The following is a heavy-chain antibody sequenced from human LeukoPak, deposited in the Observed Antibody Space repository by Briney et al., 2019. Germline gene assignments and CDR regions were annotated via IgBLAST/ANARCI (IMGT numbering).Heavy chain of an antibody. CDR3: ARGRGGGSLDY. D-gene: IGHD2-15*01. CDR1: GYTFTGYY. V-gene: IGHV1-2*06. CDR2: INPNSGGT. J-gene: IGHJ4*02. Sequence: ASVKVSCRASGYTFTGYYMHWVRQAPGQGLEWMGRINPNSGGTNYAQKFQGRVTMTRDTSISTAYMELSRLRPDDTAIYYCARGRGGGSLDYWGQGTLVTVSS.